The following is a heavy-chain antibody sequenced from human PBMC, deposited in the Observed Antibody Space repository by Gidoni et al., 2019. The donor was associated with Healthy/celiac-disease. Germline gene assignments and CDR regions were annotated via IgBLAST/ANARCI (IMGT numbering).Heavy chain of an antibody. CDR1: GGSISRGSYY. Sequence: QVQLQESGPGLVKPSQTLSLTCTVSGGSISRGSYYWSWIRQPAGKGLEWIGRIYTSGSTNYNPSLKSRVTISVDTSKNQFSLKLSSVTAADTAVYYCAAVGGSYSSFDYWGQGTLVTVSS. CDR2: IYTSGST. CDR3: AAVGGSYSSFDY. J-gene: IGHJ4*02. V-gene: IGHV4-61*02. D-gene: IGHD1-26*01.